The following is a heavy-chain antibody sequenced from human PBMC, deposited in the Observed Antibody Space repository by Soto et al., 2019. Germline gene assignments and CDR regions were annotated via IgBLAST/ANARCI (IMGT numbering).Heavy chain of an antibody. CDR3: ARGYHHGSHFGH. J-gene: IGHJ4*02. D-gene: IGHD2-15*01. Sequence: SVNVSCKSSGGTFSSYSMSWVRQAPGQGLEWMGGIIPIFGTANYAQKFQGRVTITADESTSTAYMELSSLTAEDTAVYYCARGYHHGSHFGHWGQGVLVTVSS. CDR2: IIPIFGTA. CDR1: GGTFSSYS. V-gene: IGHV1-69*13.